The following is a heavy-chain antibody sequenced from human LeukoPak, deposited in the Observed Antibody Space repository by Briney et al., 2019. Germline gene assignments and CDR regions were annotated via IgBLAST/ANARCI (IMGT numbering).Heavy chain of an antibody. D-gene: IGHD6-6*01. CDR3: ARDRNSGSSLDI. J-gene: IGHJ3*02. CDR1: RYTFTGYY. Sequence: ASVTVSFKASRYTFTGYYIHWVRQAPGQGLEWMGWIYPYSGDTNYAQNFQGRVTMTRDTSISTAYMELSSLKSDDTAVYYCARDRNSGSSLDIWGQGTMLTVSS. CDR2: IYPYSGDT. V-gene: IGHV1-2*02.